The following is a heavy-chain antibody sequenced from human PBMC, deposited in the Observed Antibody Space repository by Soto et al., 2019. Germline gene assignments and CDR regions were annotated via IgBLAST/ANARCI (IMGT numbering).Heavy chain of an antibody. D-gene: IGHD4-17*01. Sequence: ASVKVSCKASGYAFTRYDINWVRQAPGQGLEWMGWTNPKSGFTGSAQKFQGRITMTRDSSISTAYMEPNSLRSEDTAVYYCARTDGDLDYWGQGTLVTVSS. J-gene: IGHJ4*02. V-gene: IGHV1-8*01. CDR1: GYAFTRYD. CDR2: TNPKSGFT. CDR3: ARTDGDLDY.